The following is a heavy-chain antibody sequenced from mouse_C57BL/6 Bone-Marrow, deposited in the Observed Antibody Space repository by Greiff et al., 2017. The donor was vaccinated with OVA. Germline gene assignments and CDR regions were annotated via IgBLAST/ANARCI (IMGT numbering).Heavy chain of an antibody. CDR2: IDPENGDT. J-gene: IGHJ4*01. Sequence: VQLQQSGAELVRPGASVKLSCTASGFNIKDDYMHWVKQRPEQGLEWIGWIDPENGDTEYASKFQGKATITADTSSKTAYLQLSSLTSEDTAVYYCTITTVVAPNYWGQGTSVTGSS. CDR3: TITTVVAPNY. V-gene: IGHV14-4*01. CDR1: GFNIKDDY. D-gene: IGHD1-1*01.